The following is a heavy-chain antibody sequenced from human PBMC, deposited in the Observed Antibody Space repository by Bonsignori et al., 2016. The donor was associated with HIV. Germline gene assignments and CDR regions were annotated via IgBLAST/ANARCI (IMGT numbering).Heavy chain of an antibody. V-gene: IGHV4-59*01. D-gene: IGHD1-14*01. J-gene: IGHJ4*02. CDR3: ARILRPEVAVALDY. Sequence: WIRQPPGKALEWLGFIYYRGSTNYNPSFNSRVTISVDTSKNQFSLKLTSLTAADTAVYYCARILRPEVAVALDYWGQGIPGHRLL. CDR2: IYYRGST.